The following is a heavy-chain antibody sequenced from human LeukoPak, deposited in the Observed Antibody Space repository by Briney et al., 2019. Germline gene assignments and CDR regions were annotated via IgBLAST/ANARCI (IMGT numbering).Heavy chain of an antibody. Sequence: GGSLRLSCAASGFTFSSYAMHWVRQAPGKGLEYVSAISSNGGSTYYANSVKGRFTISRDNSKNTLYLQMGSLRAEDMAVYYCARDPYSSGWSYYFDYWGQGTLVTVSS. V-gene: IGHV3-64*01. CDR1: GFTFSSYA. J-gene: IGHJ4*02. CDR3: ARDPYSSGWSYYFDY. D-gene: IGHD6-19*01. CDR2: ISSNGGST.